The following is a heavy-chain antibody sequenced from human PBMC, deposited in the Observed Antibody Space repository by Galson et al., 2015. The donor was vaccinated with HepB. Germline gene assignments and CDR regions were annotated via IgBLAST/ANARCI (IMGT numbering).Heavy chain of an antibody. CDR3: ATDRFSGSYSPLGYFDY. J-gene: IGHJ4*02. D-gene: IGHD1-26*01. CDR2: FDPEDGET. Sequence: SVKVSCKVSGYTLTELSMHWVRQAPGKGLEWMGGFDPEDGETIYAQKFQGRVTMTEDTSTDTAYMELSSLRSEDTAVYYCATDRFSGSYSPLGYFDYWGQGTLVTVSS. CDR1: GYTLTELS. V-gene: IGHV1-24*01.